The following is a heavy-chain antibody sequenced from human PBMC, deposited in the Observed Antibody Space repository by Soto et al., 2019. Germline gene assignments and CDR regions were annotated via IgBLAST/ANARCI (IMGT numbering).Heavy chain of an antibody. J-gene: IGHJ4*02. CDR2: MFYGVST. CDR1: GSSINSSGYY. V-gene: IGHV4-39*01. CDR3: ARLPSRHLVDY. Sequence: SETLSLTCTVSGSSINSSGYYWGWIRQPPGKGLEWIGSMFYGVSTYYNPSLKSRVTVSVDTSKNQFSLNLRSVTAAGTAVYYCARLPSRHLVDYWGQGTLVTVSS. D-gene: IGHD3-3*02.